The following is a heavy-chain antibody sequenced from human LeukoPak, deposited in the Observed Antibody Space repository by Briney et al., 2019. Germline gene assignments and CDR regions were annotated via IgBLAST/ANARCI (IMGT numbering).Heavy chain of an antibody. CDR2: ISGSGGST. V-gene: IGHV3-23*01. D-gene: IGHD3-10*01. Sequence: GGSLRLSCAASGFTFSSYGMHWVRQAPGKGLEWVSAISGSGGSTYYADSVKGRFTISRDNSKNTLYLQMNSLRAEDTAVYYCAKSFYGSGSAMVDYWGQGTLVTVSS. J-gene: IGHJ4*02. CDR1: GFTFSSYG. CDR3: AKSFYGSGSAMVDY.